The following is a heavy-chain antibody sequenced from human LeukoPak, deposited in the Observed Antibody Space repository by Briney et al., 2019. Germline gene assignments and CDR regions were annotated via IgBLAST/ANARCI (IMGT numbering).Heavy chain of an antibody. V-gene: IGHV3-64*01. D-gene: IGHD3-22*01. CDR3: ARGPTPYYDSSGYYSFPTLIDY. CDR1: GFPFSSYA. J-gene: IGHJ4*02. CDR2: ISSNGGST. Sequence: GSLRLSCAASGFPFSSYAMHWVRQAPGKGLEYVSAISSNGGSTYYANSVKGRFTISRDNSKNTLYLQMGSLRAEDMAVYYCARGPTPYYDSSGYYSFPTLIDYWGQGTLVTVS.